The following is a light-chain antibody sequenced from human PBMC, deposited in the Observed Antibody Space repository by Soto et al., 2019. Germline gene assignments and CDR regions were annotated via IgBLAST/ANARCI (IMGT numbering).Light chain of an antibody. CDR2: DTD. Sequence: QSVLTQPPSVSAAPGQKVSMSCSGSNSNIGNNFVSWYQQLPGTAPKLLIYDTDKRPSGIPDRFSGSKSGTSATLGITGLQTGDEADYYCGTWDIDLNVYVFGSGTKLTVL. J-gene: IGLJ1*01. CDR3: GTWDIDLNVYV. CDR1: NSNIGNNF. V-gene: IGLV1-51*01.